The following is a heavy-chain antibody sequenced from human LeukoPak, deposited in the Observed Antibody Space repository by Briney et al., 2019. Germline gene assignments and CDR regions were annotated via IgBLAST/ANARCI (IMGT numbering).Heavy chain of an antibody. Sequence: SETLSLTCTVSGGSISSYYWSWIRQPPGKGLEWIGYIYYSGSTNYNPSLKSRVTISVETSKNQFSLRLSSVTAADTAVYYCARVRNSGFRYVDSWGQGTLVTVSS. CDR3: ARVRNSGFRYVDS. D-gene: IGHD5-12*01. CDR1: GGSISSYY. V-gene: IGHV4-59*01. J-gene: IGHJ4*02. CDR2: IYYSGST.